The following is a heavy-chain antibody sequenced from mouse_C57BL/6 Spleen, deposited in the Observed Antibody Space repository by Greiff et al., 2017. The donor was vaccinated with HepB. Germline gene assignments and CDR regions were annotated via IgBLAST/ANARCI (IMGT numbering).Heavy chain of an antibody. V-gene: IGHV3-6*01. Sequence: EVQLQQSGPGLVKPSQSLSLTCSVTGYSITSGYYWNWIRQFPGNKLEWMGYISYDGSNNYNPSLKNRISITRDTSKNQFFLKLNSVTTEDTATYYCASEFYYGSSYGFAYWGQGTLVTVSA. CDR1: GYSITSGYY. D-gene: IGHD1-1*01. CDR3: ASEFYYGSSYGFAY. CDR2: ISYDGSN. J-gene: IGHJ3*01.